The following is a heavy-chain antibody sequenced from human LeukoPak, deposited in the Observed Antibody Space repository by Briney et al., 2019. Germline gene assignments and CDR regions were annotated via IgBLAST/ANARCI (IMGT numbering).Heavy chain of an antibody. CDR3: ARDRGSGSYYSGPYYYYGMDV. J-gene: IGHJ6*02. CDR2: IYYSGST. V-gene: IGHV4-31*03. Sequence: PSQTLSLTCTVSGGSISSGGYYWSWIRQHPGKGPEWIGYIYYSGSTYYNPSLKSRVTISVDTSKNQFSLKLSSVTAADTAVYYCARDRGSGSYYSGPYYYYGMDVWGQGTTVTVSS. CDR1: GGSISSGGYY. D-gene: IGHD3-10*01.